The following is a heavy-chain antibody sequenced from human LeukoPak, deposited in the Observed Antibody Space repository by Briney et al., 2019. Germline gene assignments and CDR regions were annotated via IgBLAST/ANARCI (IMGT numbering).Heavy chain of an antibody. J-gene: IGHJ6*02. Sequence: GAPVKVSCKASGGTFSSYAISWVRQAPGQGLEWMGWMNPNSGNTGYAQKFQGRVTMTRNTSISTAYMELSSLRSEDTAVYYCARVLPHWVVAATEYYGMDVWGQGTTVTVSS. D-gene: IGHD2-15*01. CDR1: GGTFSSYA. V-gene: IGHV1-8*02. CDR2: MNPNSGNT. CDR3: ARVLPHWVVAATEYYGMDV.